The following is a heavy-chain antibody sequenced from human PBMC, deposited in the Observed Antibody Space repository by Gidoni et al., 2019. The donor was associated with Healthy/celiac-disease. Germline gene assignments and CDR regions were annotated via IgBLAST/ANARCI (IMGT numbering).Heavy chain of an antibody. CDR2: INPNSGGT. D-gene: IGHD1-26*01. J-gene: IGHJ4*02. CDR1: GYTFTGYY. Sequence: QVQLVQSGAEVKKPGASVQVSCKASGYTFTGYYMHWVRQAPGQGLEWMGWINPNSGGTNYAQKFQGRVTMTRDTSISTAYMELSRLRSDDTAVYYCAREARFRFERVSGSFDYWGQGTLVTVSS. V-gene: IGHV1-2*02. CDR3: AREARFRFERVSGSFDY.